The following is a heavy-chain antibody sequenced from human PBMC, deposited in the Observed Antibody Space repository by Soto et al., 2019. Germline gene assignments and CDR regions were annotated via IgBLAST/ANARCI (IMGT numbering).Heavy chain of an antibody. CDR2: ISSGGSST. CDR3: ARVPNCDSSSCYSYFDF. CDR1: GFTFRNYK. J-gene: IGHJ4*02. D-gene: IGHD2-2*01. Sequence: GGSLRLSCEASGFTFRNYKMNWVRQAPGNGLEWVSRISSGGSSTDYADSVKGRFTISRDNAKNTLYLQLNSLRAEDTAVYYCARVPNCDSSSCYSYFDFWGQGALVTVS. V-gene: IGHV3-74*01.